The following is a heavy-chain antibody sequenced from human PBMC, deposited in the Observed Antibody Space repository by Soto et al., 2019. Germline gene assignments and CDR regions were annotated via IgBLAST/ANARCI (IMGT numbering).Heavy chain of an antibody. CDR1: GYTFSSYS. J-gene: IGHJ4*02. V-gene: IGHV1-69*08. CDR2: ISANHGKA. CDR3: ERESPAVAGITGYFDY. D-gene: IGHD6-19*01. Sequence: SVKVSCKASGYTFSSYSISWVRQAPGQRLEWMGRISANHGKANYAQKFQGRVTITADKSTSTAYMELSSLRSDDTAGYYCERESPAVAGITGYFDYWGQGTLVTVSS.